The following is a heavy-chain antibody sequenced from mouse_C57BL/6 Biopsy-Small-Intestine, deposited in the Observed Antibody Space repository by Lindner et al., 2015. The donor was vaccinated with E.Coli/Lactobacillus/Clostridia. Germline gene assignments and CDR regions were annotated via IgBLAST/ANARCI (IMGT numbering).Heavy chain of an antibody. J-gene: IGHJ4*01. Sequence: SVKVSCKASGYTFTGYYIHWVRQAPGQGLEWMGRLNPNSGDIKYAQKFQGRVTMTRDTSISTAYMELSRLRSDDTAVYYCATLVSSSIGQYDLDPWGQGTLVTVSS. V-gene: IGHV1-72*04. CDR3: ATLVSSSIGQYDLDP. D-gene: IGHD2-10*02. CDR2: LNPNSGDI. CDR1: GYTFTGYY.